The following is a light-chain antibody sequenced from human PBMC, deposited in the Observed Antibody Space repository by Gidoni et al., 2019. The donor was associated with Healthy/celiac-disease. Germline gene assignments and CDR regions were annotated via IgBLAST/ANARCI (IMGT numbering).Light chain of an antibody. J-gene: IGKJ4*01. Sequence: DIVLTQSPATLSLSPGERATLSCRASQSVSSYLAWYQQKPGQAHRLLIYDASNRATGIPARFSGSGSGTDFTLTISSLEPEDFAVYYCQQRSNWPPGFGGGTKVEIK. V-gene: IGKV3-11*01. CDR2: DAS. CDR3: QQRSNWPPG. CDR1: QSVSSY.